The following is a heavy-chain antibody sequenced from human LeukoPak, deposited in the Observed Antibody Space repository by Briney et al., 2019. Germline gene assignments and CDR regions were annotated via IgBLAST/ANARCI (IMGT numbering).Heavy chain of an antibody. CDR1: GFTFSSYS. CDR2: ISTRSTKI. J-gene: IGHJ4*02. V-gene: IGHV3-48*02. Sequence: RGSLRLSCAASGFTFSSYSMNWVRQAPGKGLEWVSHISTRSTKIYYADSVKGRFTISRDDAKNSLYLQMNSLSDEDTAIYYCAKERGPYYYDSSGCSDWGQGTLVIVSS. D-gene: IGHD3-22*01. CDR3: AKERGPYYYDSSGCSD.